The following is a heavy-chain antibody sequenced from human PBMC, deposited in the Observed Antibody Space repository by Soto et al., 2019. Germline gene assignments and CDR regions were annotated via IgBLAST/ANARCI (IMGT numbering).Heavy chain of an antibody. CDR3: ARDGSPYGEPHDAFDI. V-gene: IGHV3-30-3*01. D-gene: IGHD4-17*01. CDR1: GFTFSDYS. CDR2: ISYDGNKK. Sequence: WSLRLSCAASGFTFSDYSLHWVRQAPGKGLQWVALISYDGNKKDYADSVNGRFSVSRDNSRNTLYLQVNSPRPEDTAVYYCARDGSPYGEPHDAFDIWGQGTLVTVSS. J-gene: IGHJ3*02.